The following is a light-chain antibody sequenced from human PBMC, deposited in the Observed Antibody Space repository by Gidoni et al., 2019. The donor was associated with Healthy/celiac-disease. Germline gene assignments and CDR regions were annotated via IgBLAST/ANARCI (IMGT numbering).Light chain of an antibody. CDR2: GAS. J-gene: IGKJ1*01. CDR3: QQYNNWPSWT. Sequence: EIVLTQSPATLSVSPGERATLSCRASQSVSSNLAWYQQKPAPAPRLLIYGASTRATGIPARFSGSGSGTEFTLTISSMQSEDVAVYYCQQYNNWPSWTFGQGTKVEIK. V-gene: IGKV3-15*01. CDR1: QSVSSN.